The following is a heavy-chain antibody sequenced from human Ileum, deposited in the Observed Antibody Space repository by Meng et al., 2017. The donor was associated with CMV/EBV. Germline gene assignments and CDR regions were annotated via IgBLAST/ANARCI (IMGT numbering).Heavy chain of an antibody. V-gene: IGHV4-59*01. Sequence: SETLSLTCSVSGGSITSYYWSWIRQPPGKRLEWNGYLYYSQTAYYNPYLPSQVTISVDMSKNQVSLRLSSVTAADTAVYFCATTRYPVPYLNYFDPWGQGSLVTVSS. J-gene: IGHJ5*02. CDR1: GGSITSYY. CDR3: ATTRYPVPYLNYFDP. D-gene: IGHD1-7*01. CDR2: LYYSQTA.